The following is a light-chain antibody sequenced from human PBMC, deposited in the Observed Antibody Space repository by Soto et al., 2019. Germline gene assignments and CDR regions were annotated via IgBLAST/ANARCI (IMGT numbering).Light chain of an antibody. CDR3: QQYDNLLPLT. J-gene: IGKJ4*01. Sequence: DILMTQSPSSLSASVGDRVTITCQASQDISNYLNWYQQKPGKAPKLLIYDASNLETGVPSRFSGSGSGTDFTFTISSLQPEDIATYYCQQYDNLLPLTFGGGTKLDIK. CDR1: QDISNY. V-gene: IGKV1-33*01. CDR2: DAS.